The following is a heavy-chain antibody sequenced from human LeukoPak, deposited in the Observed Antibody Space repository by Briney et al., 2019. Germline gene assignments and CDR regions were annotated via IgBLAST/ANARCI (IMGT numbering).Heavy chain of an antibody. Sequence: PGGSLRLSCAASGFTFSSYAMSWVRQAPGKGLEWVSAVSGSGGSTYYADSVKGRFTISRDNPKNTLYLQMNSLRAEDTAVYYCAKGTYSSSWYSFDYWGQGTLVTVSS. CDR2: VSGSGGST. V-gene: IGHV3-23*01. D-gene: IGHD6-13*01. CDR1: GFTFSSYA. CDR3: AKGTYSSSWYSFDY. J-gene: IGHJ4*02.